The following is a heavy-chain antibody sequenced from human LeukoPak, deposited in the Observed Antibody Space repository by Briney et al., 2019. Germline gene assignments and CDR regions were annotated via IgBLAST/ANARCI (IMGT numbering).Heavy chain of an antibody. D-gene: IGHD2-15*01. CDR1: GFTFSSYA. J-gene: IGHJ1*01. V-gene: IGHV3-66*01. CDR3: ASDSYSPEYFQH. Sequence: GGSLRLSCAVSGFTFSSYAMHWVRQAPGKGLEWVSVIYSGGSTFYADSVKGRFTISRDNSKNTLYPQMNSLRAEDTAVYYCASDSYSPEYFQHWGQGTLVTVSS. CDR2: IYSGGST.